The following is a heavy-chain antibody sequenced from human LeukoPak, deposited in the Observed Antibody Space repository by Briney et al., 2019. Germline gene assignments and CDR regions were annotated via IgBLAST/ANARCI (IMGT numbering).Heavy chain of an antibody. D-gene: IGHD3-10*01. CDR2: ISSSSSYI. J-gene: IGHJ4*02. V-gene: IGHV3-21*01. CDR1: GFTFSSYR. Sequence: GGSLRLSCAASGFTFSSYRMNWVRQAPGKGLEWVSSISSSSSYIYYADSVKGRFTISRDNAKNSLYLQMNSLRAEDTAVYYCARGNSMVRGVTQNWGQGTLVTVSS. CDR3: ARGNSMVRGVTQN.